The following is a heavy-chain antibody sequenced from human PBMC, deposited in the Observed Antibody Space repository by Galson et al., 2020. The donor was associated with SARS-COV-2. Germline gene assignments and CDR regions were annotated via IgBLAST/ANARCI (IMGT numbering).Heavy chain of an antibody. CDR3: ARGRSDFLTGYRPYYMDF. D-gene: IGHD3-9*01. J-gene: IGHJ6*03. Sequence: SETLSLTCAVYGEAFIGYQWTWIRQPPGQGLEWIGEISHSGSTTYNSSLQSRVTISIDRSKNQFFLKQTSMTAADTATYFCARGRSDFLTGYRPYYMDFWGKGTTVTVSS. V-gene: IGHV4-34*01. CDR2: ISHSGST. CDR1: GEAFIGYQ.